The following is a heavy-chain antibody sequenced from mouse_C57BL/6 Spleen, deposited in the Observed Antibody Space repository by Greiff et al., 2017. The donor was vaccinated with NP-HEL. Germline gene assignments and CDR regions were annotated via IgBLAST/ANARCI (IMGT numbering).Heavy chain of an antibody. J-gene: IGHJ3*01. D-gene: IGHD1-3*01. CDR1: GFTFSSYA. V-gene: IGHV5-4*01. Sequence: EVQVVESGGGLVKPGGSLKLSCAASGFTFSSYAMSWVRQTPEKRLEWVATISDGGSYTYYPDNVKGRFTISRDNAKNNLYLQMSHLKSEDTAIYYCARELNWFAYWGQGTLVTVSA. CDR3: ARELNWFAY. CDR2: ISDGGSYT.